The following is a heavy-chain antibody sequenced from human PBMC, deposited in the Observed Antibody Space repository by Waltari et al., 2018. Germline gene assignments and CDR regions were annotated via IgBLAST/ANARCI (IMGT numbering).Heavy chain of an antibody. Sequence: EVQLLESGGGLVQPGGSLRLSCAASGFTFSSYAMSWVRQAPGTGLEWVSAISGSGGSTYYADSVKGRFTISRDNSKNTLYLQMNSLRAEDTAVYYCAKELEDYLPTMIVVVPLDYWGQGTLVTVSS. CDR2: ISGSGGST. CDR1: GFTFSSYA. CDR3: AKELEDYLPTMIVVVPLDY. D-gene: IGHD3-22*01. J-gene: IGHJ4*02. V-gene: IGHV3-23*01.